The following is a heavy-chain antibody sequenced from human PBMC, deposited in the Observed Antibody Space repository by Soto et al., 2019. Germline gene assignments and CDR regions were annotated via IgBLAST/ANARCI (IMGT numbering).Heavy chain of an antibody. CDR2: ISGSGGTT. Sequence: EVQLLESGGGLVQPGGSLRLSCAASGFTFSSYAMSWVRQAPGKGLEWVSAISGSGGTTYYADSVKGRFTFSRVNSKNTLYLPMNSLRAEDSAVYYCAKTANGWFSAFDIWGQGTMVTVSS. J-gene: IGHJ3*02. CDR1: GFTFSSYA. CDR3: AKTANGWFSAFDI. D-gene: IGHD6-19*01. V-gene: IGHV3-23*01.